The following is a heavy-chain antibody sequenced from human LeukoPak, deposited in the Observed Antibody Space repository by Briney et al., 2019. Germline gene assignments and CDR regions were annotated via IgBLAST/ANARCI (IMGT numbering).Heavy chain of an antibody. J-gene: IGHJ4*02. Sequence: GGSLRLSCAASGFTFDDYAMHWVRQAPGKGLEWVSGISWNSGSIGYADSVKGRFTISRDNAKNSLYLQMNSLRAEDMALYYCAKGVQGGGFDWLSPYYFDYWGQETLVTVSS. CDR1: GFTFDDYA. CDR3: AKGVQGGGFDWLSPYYFDY. V-gene: IGHV3-9*03. CDR2: ISWNSGSI. D-gene: IGHD3-9*01.